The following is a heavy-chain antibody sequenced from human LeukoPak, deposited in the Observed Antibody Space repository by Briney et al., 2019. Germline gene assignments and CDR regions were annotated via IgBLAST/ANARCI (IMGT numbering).Heavy chain of an antibody. V-gene: IGHV4-34*01. D-gene: IGHD6-13*01. CDR1: GESFSGYY. J-gene: IGHJ4*02. CDR2: INHSGST. CDR3: ARGSSWYKGRYFDY. Sequence: SETLSLTCAVYGESFSGYYWSWIRQPPGKGLEWIGEINHSGSTNYNPSLKSRVTISVDTSKNQFSLKLSSVTAADTAVYYCARGSSWYKGRYFDYWGQGTLVTVSS.